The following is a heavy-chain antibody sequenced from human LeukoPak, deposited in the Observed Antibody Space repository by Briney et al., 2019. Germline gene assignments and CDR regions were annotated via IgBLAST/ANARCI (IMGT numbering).Heavy chain of an antibody. D-gene: IGHD6-13*01. CDR1: GGSISSYY. CDR3: ARGTETAAAFDI. CDR2: IYYSGST. Sequence: SETLSLTCTVSGGSISSYYWSWIRQPPGKGLEWIGYIYYSGSTNYNPSLKSRATISVDTSKNQFSPKLSSVTAADTAVYYCARGTETAAAFDIWGQGTMVTVSS. V-gene: IGHV4-59*01. J-gene: IGHJ3*02.